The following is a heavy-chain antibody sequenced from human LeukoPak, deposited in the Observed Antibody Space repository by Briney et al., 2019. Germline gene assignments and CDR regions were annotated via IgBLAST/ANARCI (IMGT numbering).Heavy chain of an antibody. CDR2: FYHSGST. Sequence: SETLSLTCSVSGGFHTHYYWSWIRQPPGKGLEWIGYFYHSGSTNYNPSLKSRVTISVDTSKTHFSLKLSSVTAADTAVYYCARDVISKGDAFDIWGQGTMVTVSS. V-gene: IGHV4-59*01. D-gene: IGHD2/OR15-2a*01. J-gene: IGHJ3*02. CDR1: GGFHTHYY. CDR3: ARDVISKGDAFDI.